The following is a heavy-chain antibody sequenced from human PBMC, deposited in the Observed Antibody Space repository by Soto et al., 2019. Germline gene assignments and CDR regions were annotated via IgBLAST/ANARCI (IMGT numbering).Heavy chain of an antibody. V-gene: IGHV1-69*02. D-gene: IGHD2-21*01. CDR2: IIPILSIA. CDR1: GGAFNSDT. CDR3: ARAGEGLDI. J-gene: IGHJ3*02. Sequence: QVQLVQSGAEVKKPGSSVKVSCKAYGGAFNSDTITWVRQAPGQGLEWVGRIIPILSIANYAQKFQGRVTINADRSTNTAYMEVSRLTSEDTAIYYCARAGEGLDIWGQGTKVTVSS.